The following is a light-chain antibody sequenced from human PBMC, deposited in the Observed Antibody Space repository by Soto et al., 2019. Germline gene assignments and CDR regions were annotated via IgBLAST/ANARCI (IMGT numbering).Light chain of an antibody. CDR1: QSLVFSDGNTY. J-gene: IGKJ4*02. Sequence: DVVLTQSPLSLPVALGQPASISCRSSQSLVFSDGNTYLTWFHQRPGQSPRRLIYKISNRDSGVPDRFSGSWSATDFTLKISRVEAEDVGIYFCMQGTHWPLTFGGGSKVEI. CDR2: KIS. CDR3: MQGTHWPLT. V-gene: IGKV2-30*01.